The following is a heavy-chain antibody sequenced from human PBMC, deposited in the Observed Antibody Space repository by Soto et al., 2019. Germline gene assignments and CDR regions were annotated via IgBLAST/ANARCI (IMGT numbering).Heavy chain of an antibody. D-gene: IGHD3-9*01. J-gene: IGHJ4*02. Sequence: GESLKISCAASGFTFSSYAMSGVRQAPGKGLEWVSAISGSGASTYYADSVKGRFTISRDNSKNTLYLQMNSLRAEDTAVYYCAHFDWFIDYWGQGTLVTVSS. CDR3: AHFDWFIDY. CDR1: GFTFSSYA. V-gene: IGHV3-23*01. CDR2: ISGSGAST.